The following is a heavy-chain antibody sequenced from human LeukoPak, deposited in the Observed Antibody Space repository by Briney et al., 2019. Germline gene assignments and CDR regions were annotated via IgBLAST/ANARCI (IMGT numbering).Heavy chain of an antibody. D-gene: IGHD3-22*01. V-gene: IGHV3-30*02. CDR1: GFTFSSYG. CDR3: AKSVIYYYDSSGYDDAFDI. Sequence: PGGSLRLSCAASGFTFSSYGMHWVRQAPGKGLEWVAFIRYDGSNKYYADSVKGRFTISRDNSKNTLYLQMNSLRAEDTAVYYCAKSVIYYYDSSGYDDAFDIWGQGTMVTVSS. CDR2: IRYDGSNK. J-gene: IGHJ3*02.